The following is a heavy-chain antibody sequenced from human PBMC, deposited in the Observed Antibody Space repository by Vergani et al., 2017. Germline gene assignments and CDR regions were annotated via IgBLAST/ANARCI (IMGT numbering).Heavy chain of an antibody. CDR1: GGSISSYY. CDR2: IYYSGST. V-gene: IGHV4-59*01. D-gene: IGHD2-2*02. J-gene: IGHJ5*02. Sequence: QVQLQESGPGLVKPSETLSLTCTVSGGSISSYYWSWIRQPPGKGLEWIGYIYYSGSTNYNPSLKSRVTISVDTSKNHFSLKLSSVTAADTAVYYCAREHPRYCSSTSCYTGLLDPWGQGTLVTVSS. CDR3: AREHPRYCSSTSCYTGLLDP.